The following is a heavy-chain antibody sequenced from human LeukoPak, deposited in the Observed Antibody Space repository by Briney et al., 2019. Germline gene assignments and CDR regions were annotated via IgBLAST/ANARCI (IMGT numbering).Heavy chain of an antibody. CDR3: ARGLGSGWPFDY. CDR1: GGSISTYH. D-gene: IGHD6-19*01. V-gene: IGHV4-59*01. Sequence: SETLSLTCTVSGGSISTYHWSWIRQPPGKGLEWIGYIFDSGSTNHNPSPKSRVTMSVDTSKNQFSLKLSSVTAADTAVYYCARGLGSGWPFDYWGQGTLVTVSS. CDR2: IFDSGST. J-gene: IGHJ4*02.